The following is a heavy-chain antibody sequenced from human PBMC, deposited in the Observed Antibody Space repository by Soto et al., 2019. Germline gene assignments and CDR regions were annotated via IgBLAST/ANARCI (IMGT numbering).Heavy chain of an antibody. CDR1: GFTFSSYG. Sequence: RLSCAASGFTFSSYGMHWVRQAPGKGLEWVAVISYDGSNKYYADSVKGRFTISRDNSKNTLYLQMNSLRAEDTAVYYCAKDLDGDYSYYGMDVWGQGTTVTVSS. V-gene: IGHV3-30*18. D-gene: IGHD4-17*01. CDR3: AKDLDGDYSYYGMDV. CDR2: ISYDGSNK. J-gene: IGHJ6*02.